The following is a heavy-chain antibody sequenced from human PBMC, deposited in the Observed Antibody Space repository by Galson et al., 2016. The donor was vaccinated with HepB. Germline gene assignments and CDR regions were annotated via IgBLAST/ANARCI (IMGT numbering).Heavy chain of an antibody. Sequence: SLRLSCAASGFTFSSYGMHWVRQAPGKGLEWVAVISYDGSDKYYADSMKGRFTISRDNSKNTLNLRMNSLRAEGTAAYYCAKDRRYYDSSGYFWEGYYYDGMDVWGQGTTVTVSS. CDR1: GFTFSSYG. V-gene: IGHV3-30*18. CDR2: ISYDGSDK. D-gene: IGHD3-22*01. J-gene: IGHJ6*02. CDR3: AKDRRYYDSSGYFWEGYYYDGMDV.